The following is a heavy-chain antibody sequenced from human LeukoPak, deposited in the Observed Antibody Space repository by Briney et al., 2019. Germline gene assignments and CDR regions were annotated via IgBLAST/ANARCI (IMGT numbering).Heavy chain of an antibody. CDR2: ISGTGGST. J-gene: IGHJ4*02. Sequence: GGSLRLSCAASGFTFSSYAMSRVRQAPGKGLEWVSAISGTGGSTYYADSVKGRFTISRDNSKNTLHLQMNSLRAEDTAVYYCAKARGVQFDSYGNFDYWGQGTLVTVSS. CDR3: AKARGVQFDSYGNFDY. D-gene: IGHD5-18*01. CDR1: GFTFSSYA. V-gene: IGHV3-23*01.